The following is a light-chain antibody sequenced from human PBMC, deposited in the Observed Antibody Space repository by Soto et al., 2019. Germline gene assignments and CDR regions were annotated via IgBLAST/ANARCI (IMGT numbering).Light chain of an antibody. CDR3: QQYGMSPPYT. Sequence: IVMTQSPGTLSLSPGEIATLSCRASQSVITSFLAWFQQKPGQAPRLLIYGASSMATGIPDRFSGSGSGTDFSLPISRLEPEDSAADFCQQYGMSPPYTFGPGTKLEIK. V-gene: IGKV3-20*01. J-gene: IGKJ2*01. CDR2: GAS. CDR1: QSVITSF.